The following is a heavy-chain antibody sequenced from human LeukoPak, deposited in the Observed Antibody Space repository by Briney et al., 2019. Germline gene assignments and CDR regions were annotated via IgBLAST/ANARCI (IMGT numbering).Heavy chain of an antibody. J-gene: IGHJ6*03. CDR3: ARATWDPNYYYYMDV. CDR2: IYSGGST. D-gene: IGHD1-26*01. Sequence: GGSLRLSCAASGFTVSSNYMSWVRQAPGKGLEWVSVIYSGGSTYYADSVKGRFTISRDNSKNTLYLQMNSLRAEDTAVYYCARATWDPNYYYYMDVWGKGTTVTISS. CDR1: GFTVSSNY. V-gene: IGHV3-53*01.